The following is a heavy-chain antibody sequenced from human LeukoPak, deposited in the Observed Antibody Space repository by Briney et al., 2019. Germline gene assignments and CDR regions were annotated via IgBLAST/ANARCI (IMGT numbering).Heavy chain of an antibody. J-gene: IGHJ6*03. CDR2: MTT. V-gene: IGHV4-39*07. D-gene: IGHD3-10*01. Sequence: SETLSLTCTVSGDSISSSSYYWGWIRQPPGKGLEWIGSMTTYYNPSLKSRVTISVDTSKNQFSLKLSSVTAADTAVYYCARELHYYGSGSYYMDVWGKGTTVTISS. CDR3: ARELHYYGSGSYYMDV. CDR1: GDSISSSSYY.